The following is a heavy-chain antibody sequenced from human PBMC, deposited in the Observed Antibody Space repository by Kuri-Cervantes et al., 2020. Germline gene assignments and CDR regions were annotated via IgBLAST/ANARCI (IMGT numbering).Heavy chain of an antibody. J-gene: IGHJ6*01. CDR2: IIPIFGTA. CDR1: GGTFSSYA. CDR3: AAQGGIVVVPAATYQTNYGMDV. D-gene: IGHD2-2*01. V-gene: IGHV1-69*13. Sequence: SVKVSCKASGGTFSSYAISWVRQAPGQGLEWMGGIIPIFGTANYAQKFQGRVTITADESTSTAYMELSSLRSEDTAVYYCAAQGGIVVVPAATYQTNYGMDVWGQGTTVTGSS.